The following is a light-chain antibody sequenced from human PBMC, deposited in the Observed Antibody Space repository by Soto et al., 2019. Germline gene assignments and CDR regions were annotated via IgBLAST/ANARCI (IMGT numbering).Light chain of an antibody. CDR2: DAS. V-gene: IGKV3-11*01. CDR1: QRIITY. J-gene: IGKJ5*01. CDR3: QQRSQWPPMT. Sequence: PEQRATLSRSASQRIITYLALYQVKPGQAPRLLIYDASIRATGVPARFSGSGSGTAFSLTISSLEPADVAVYYCQQRSQWPPMTFGQGTRLEIK.